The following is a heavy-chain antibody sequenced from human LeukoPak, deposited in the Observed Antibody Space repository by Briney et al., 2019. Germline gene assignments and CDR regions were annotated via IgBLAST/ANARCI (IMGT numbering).Heavy chain of an antibody. CDR2: IYYSGST. D-gene: IGHD3-9*01. CDR3: ARIVAGYDILTGYYPYYFDY. Sequence: SETLSLTCTVSGGSISSGGYYWSWIRQHPGKGLEWIGYIYYSGSTYYNPSLKSRVTISVDTSKNQFSLKLSSVTAADTAVYYCARIVAGYDILTGYYPYYFDYWGQGTLVTVCS. CDR1: GGSISSGGYY. V-gene: IGHV4-31*03. J-gene: IGHJ4*02.